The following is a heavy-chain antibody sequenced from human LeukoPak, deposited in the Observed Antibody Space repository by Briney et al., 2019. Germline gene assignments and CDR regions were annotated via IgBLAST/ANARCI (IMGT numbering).Heavy chain of an antibody. V-gene: IGHV3-13*01. CDR1: GFTFRSYD. CDR3: ARAAYSSTWYSRYFDL. CDR2: IGTAGEI. Sequence: GGSLRLSCAASGFTFRSYDMHWVRQATGKGLEWVSGIGTAGEIYYPGSVKGRFTISREHAKNYLYLQMNSLRVADTAVYYCARAAYSSTWYSRYFDLWGRGTLVTVSS. J-gene: IGHJ2*01. D-gene: IGHD6-13*01.